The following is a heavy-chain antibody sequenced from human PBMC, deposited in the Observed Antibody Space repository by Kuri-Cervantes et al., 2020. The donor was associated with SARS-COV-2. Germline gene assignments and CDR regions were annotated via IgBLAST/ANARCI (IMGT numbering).Heavy chain of an antibody. CDR1: GGSISSSSYY. Sequence: SESLSPTCTVSGGSISSSSYYWGWIRQPRGKGLEWIVSIYYSGSTSYNPSLKTRATISIDTSKNQFSLKLTSVTAADTAGYYCARAEGGMDVWGPGTTVTVSS. J-gene: IGHJ6*02. V-gene: IGHV4-39*07. CDR2: IYYSGST. CDR3: ARAEGGMDV.